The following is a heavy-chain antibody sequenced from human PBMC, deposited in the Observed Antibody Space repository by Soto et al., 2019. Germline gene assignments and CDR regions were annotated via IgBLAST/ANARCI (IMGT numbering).Heavy chain of an antibody. CDR3: ARGPHLDQVNCSGGSCPGSPLKDY. CDR1: GYTFTGYY. V-gene: IGHV1-2*04. CDR2: INPNSGGT. J-gene: IGHJ4*02. D-gene: IGHD2-15*01. Sequence: ASVKVSCKASGYTFTGYYMHWVRQAPGQGLEWMGWINPNSGGTNYAQKFQGWVTMTRDTSISTAYMELSRLRSDDTAVYYCARGPHLDQVNCSGGSCPGSPLKDYWGQGTLVTVSS.